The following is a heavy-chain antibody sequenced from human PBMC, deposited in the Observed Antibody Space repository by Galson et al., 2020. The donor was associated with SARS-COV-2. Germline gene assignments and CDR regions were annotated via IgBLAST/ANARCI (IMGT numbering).Heavy chain of an antibody. CDR3: ARDGSTNNYYSKAGLS. J-gene: IGHJ4*02. V-gene: IGHV3-66*03. CDR2: IYGSGAT. CDR1: GFSVSDTY. D-gene: IGHD2-8*01. Sequence: GGSLRLSCAASGFSVSDTYMSWFRQAPGKGLEWVSVIYGSGATFYAESVTARFTVSRDSSKNTLYLQMKYLRPEDTAVYYCARDGSTNNYYSKAGLSWGQGTLVVVSS.